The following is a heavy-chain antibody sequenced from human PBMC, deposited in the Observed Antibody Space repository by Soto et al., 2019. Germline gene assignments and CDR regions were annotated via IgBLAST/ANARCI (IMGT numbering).Heavy chain of an antibody. CDR2: IIPIFGTA. Sequence: GASVKVSCKASGGTFSSYAISWVRQAPGQGLEWMGGIIPIFGTANYAQKFQGRVTITADESTSTAYMELSSLRSEDTAVYYCARDPVVVVAATLYYYYGMDVWGQGTTVTVS. CDR1: GGTFSSYA. V-gene: IGHV1-69*13. D-gene: IGHD2-15*01. J-gene: IGHJ6*02. CDR3: ARDPVVVVAATLYYYYGMDV.